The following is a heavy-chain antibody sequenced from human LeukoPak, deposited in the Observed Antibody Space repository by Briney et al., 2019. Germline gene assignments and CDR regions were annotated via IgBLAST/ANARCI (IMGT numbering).Heavy chain of an antibody. V-gene: IGHV4-59*02. Sequence: SETLSLTCNFSAVSVSRHFWSWIRQTPEKGLGWLGYVFSSGSTNYNPSLKSRLTISLDASKHQFSLTLKSVTAADTAVYYGAREYDYWGLGTLVTVSS. CDR1: AVSVSRHF. CDR2: VFSSGST. CDR3: AREYDY. J-gene: IGHJ4*01.